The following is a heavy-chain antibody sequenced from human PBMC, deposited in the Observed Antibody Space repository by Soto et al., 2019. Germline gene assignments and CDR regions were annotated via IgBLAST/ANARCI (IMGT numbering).Heavy chain of an antibody. CDR3: ARYSSSWYGAPLPFDY. Sequence: QVQLVESGGGVVQPGRSLRLSCAASGFTYSSYAMHWVRQAPGKGLEWVAVISYDGSNKYYADSVKGRFTISRDNSKNTLYLQMYSLRAEDTAVYYCARYSSSWYGAPLPFDYWGQGTLVTVSS. V-gene: IGHV3-30-3*01. J-gene: IGHJ4*02. CDR2: ISYDGSNK. CDR1: GFTYSSYA. D-gene: IGHD6-13*01.